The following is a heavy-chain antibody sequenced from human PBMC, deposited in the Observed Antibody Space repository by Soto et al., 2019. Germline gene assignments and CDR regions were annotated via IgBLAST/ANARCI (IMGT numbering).Heavy chain of an antibody. CDR1: GGSISTSNW. J-gene: IGHJ4*02. D-gene: IGHD6-13*01. Sequence: QVQLQESGPGLVKPSGTLSLTCAVSGGSISTSNWWSWVRQPPGKGLEWIGEVYRTGSTNYNPSLESRLTTPXAXSXXPFSLKLTSVTAADTAVYYCARARATIAAAAIFDCWGQGTLVTVSS. CDR2: VYRTGST. V-gene: IGHV4-4*02. CDR3: ARARATIAAAAIFDC.